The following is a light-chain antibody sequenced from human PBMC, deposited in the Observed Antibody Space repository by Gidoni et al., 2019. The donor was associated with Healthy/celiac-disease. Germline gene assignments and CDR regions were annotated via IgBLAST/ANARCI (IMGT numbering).Light chain of an antibody. V-gene: IGKV1-39*01. CDR3: QQSYSTPPIT. CDR2: AAS. Sequence: DIQMTHSPSSLSASVGDRVTITCRASQSISSYLNWYQQKPGKAPKLLIYAASSLQSGVPSRFSGSGSGTDFTITISSLQPEDFATYYCQQSYSTPPITFGQGTRLEIK. J-gene: IGKJ5*01. CDR1: QSISSY.